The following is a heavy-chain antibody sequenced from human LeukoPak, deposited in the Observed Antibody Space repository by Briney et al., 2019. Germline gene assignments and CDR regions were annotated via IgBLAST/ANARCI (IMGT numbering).Heavy chain of an antibody. D-gene: IGHD3-3*01. V-gene: IGHV3-33*01. CDR3: ASSRFYRTSHDAFDI. CDR1: GFTFSSYG. Sequence: GGSLRLSCAASGFTFSSYGMHWVRQAPGKGLEWVAVIWYDGSNKYYADSVKGRFTISRDNSKNTLYLQMNSLRAEDTAVFYCASSRFYRTSHDAFDIWGQGTRVTVSS. CDR2: IWYDGSNK. J-gene: IGHJ3*02.